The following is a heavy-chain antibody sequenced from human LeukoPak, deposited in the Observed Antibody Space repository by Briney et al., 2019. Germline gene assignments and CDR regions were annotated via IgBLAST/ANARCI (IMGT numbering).Heavy chain of an antibody. J-gene: IGHJ4*02. V-gene: IGHV3-30*18. CDR2: ISYDGSNK. CDR1: GFSFSSYG. D-gene: IGHD6-13*01. Sequence: GGSLRLSCAASGFSFSSYGMHWVRQAPGKGLEWVAVISYDGSNKYYADSVKGRFTISRDNSKNTLYLQMNSLRAEDTAVYYCAKDPFIAAAGRVYYFDYWGQGTLVTVSS. CDR3: AKDPFIAAAGRVYYFDY.